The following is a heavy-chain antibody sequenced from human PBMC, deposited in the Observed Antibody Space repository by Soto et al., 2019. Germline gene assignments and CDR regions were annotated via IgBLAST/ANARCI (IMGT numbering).Heavy chain of an antibody. CDR3: ARIDCTGNNCRPYAYYEMDV. CDR1: GFTFNTYG. J-gene: IGHJ6*02. CDR2: IWYDGSIK. D-gene: IGHD2-8*02. V-gene: IGHV3-33*01. Sequence: PGGSLRLSCEASGFTFNTYGMHWVRQAPGRGREWVAVIWYDGSIKYYADSVKGRFTTSRDNSKNTMYLQMNNLRAEDTAVYYCARIDCTGNNCRPYAYYEMDVWGQGTTVTVSS.